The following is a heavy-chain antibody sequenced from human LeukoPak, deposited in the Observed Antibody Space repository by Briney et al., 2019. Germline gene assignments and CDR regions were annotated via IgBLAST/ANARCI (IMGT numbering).Heavy chain of an antibody. V-gene: IGHV3-74*01. CDR1: GFTFSSYW. CDR3: AREVVARHYYGMDV. J-gene: IGHJ6*02. Sequence: GGSLRLSCAASGFTFSSYWMHWVRQAPGKGLVWVSRINSDGSSTSYADSVKGRFTISRDSAKNTLYLQMNSLRAEDTAVYYCAREVVARHYYGMDVWGQGTTVTVSS. CDR2: INSDGSST. D-gene: IGHD2-15*01.